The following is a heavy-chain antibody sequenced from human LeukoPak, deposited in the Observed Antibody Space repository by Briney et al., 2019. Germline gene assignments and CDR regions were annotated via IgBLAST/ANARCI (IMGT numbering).Heavy chain of an antibody. D-gene: IGHD3-10*01. CDR3: AKVMKGSERLTMVRGVIIKTAGLYYMDV. CDR2: ISASGGST. J-gene: IGHJ6*03. Sequence: PGGSLRLSCAASGFTLSSYAMSWVRQAPGKGLEWVSSISASGGSTNSADSVKGRSTISRDNSKNTVYLQMNSLRAEDTAVYYCAKVMKGSERLTMVRGVIIKTAGLYYMDVWGKGTTVTVSS. V-gene: IGHV3-23*01. CDR1: GFTLSSYA.